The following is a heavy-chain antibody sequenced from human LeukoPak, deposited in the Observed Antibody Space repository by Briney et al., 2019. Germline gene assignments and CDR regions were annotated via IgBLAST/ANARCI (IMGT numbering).Heavy chain of an antibody. Sequence: GGSLRLSCAASGFTFSSYAMSWVRQAPGKGLEWVSAISGSGGSTYYADSVKGRFTISRDNSKNTLYLQMNSLRAEDTAVYYCAKGLEGYCSGGSCYFDYWGQGTLVTVSS. J-gene: IGHJ4*02. V-gene: IGHV3-23*01. D-gene: IGHD2-15*01. CDR2: ISGSGGST. CDR3: AKGLEGYCSGGSCYFDY. CDR1: GFTFSSYA.